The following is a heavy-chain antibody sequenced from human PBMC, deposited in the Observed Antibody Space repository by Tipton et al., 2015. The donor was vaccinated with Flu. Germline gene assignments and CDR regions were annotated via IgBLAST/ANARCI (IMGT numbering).Heavy chain of an antibody. Sequence: GLVKPSETLSLTCAVYGGSFSGHYWSWIRQPPGKRLEWIGQINHSGSTNYNPSLKSRVTISLDTSKNQFSLKLNSVTAADTAVYYCAGGLRGRRSVWFDPWGQGTLVTVSS. CDR3: AGGLRGRRSVWFDP. D-gene: IGHD3-10*01. CDR2: INHSGST. J-gene: IGHJ5*02. V-gene: IGHV4-34*01. CDR1: GGSFSGHY.